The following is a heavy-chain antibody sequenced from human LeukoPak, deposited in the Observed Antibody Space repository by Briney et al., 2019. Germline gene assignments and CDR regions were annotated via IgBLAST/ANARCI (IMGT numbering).Heavy chain of an antibody. CDR1: GCTFSSYP. CDR3: ARGSIVGASGAFDI. Sequence: VASVKVSCKASGCTFSSYPVTWVRQAPGQRLEYMGGIIPSLGAANFVQKFQGRVAMTTDEATTTVYMELSSLTSGDTAVYYCARGSIVGASGAFDIWGQGTMVIVSS. D-gene: IGHD1-26*01. V-gene: IGHV1-69*16. J-gene: IGHJ3*02. CDR2: IIPSLGAA.